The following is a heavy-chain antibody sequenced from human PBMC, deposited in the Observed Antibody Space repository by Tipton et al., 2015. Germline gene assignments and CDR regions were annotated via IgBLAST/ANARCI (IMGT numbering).Heavy chain of an antibody. J-gene: IGHJ5*02. CDR3: AREGAAPGWFDP. CDR2: MNPYSGNT. D-gene: IGHD2-15*01. Sequence: QLVQSGAEVKKPGASVKVSCKASGYPFKDYYLHWVRQAPGQGLEWMGWMNPYSGNTGYAQKFQGRVTMTRNTSINTAYMELSSLRSEDTAVYYCAREGAAPGWFDPWGQGTLVTVSS. V-gene: IGHV1-8*02. CDR1: GYPFKDYY.